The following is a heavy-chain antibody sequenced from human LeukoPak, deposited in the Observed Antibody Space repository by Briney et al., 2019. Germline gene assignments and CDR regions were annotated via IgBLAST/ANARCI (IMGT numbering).Heavy chain of an antibody. CDR2: IYYSGST. CDR1: GGSISSYY. J-gene: IGHJ4*02. D-gene: IGHD4-17*01. V-gene: IGHV4-59*01. Sequence: SETLSLTCTVSGGSISSYYWSWIRQPPGKGLEWIGYIYYSGSTNYNPSLKSRVTISVDTSKNQFSLKLSSVTAADTALYYCARVPPSDYGDYVTFDYWGQGTLVTVSS. CDR3: ARVPPSDYGDYVTFDY.